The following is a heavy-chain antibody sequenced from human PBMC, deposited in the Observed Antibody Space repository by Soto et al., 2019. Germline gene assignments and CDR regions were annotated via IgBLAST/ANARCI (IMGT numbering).Heavy chain of an antibody. CDR1: GFSFGTFV. J-gene: IGHJ4*02. V-gene: IGHV3-23*01. CDR2: ITDSGYTA. Sequence: GGSLRLSCAASGFSFGTFVMAWFRQAPGGGLEWVASITDSGYTASYAETVEGRFTVSRDNSKNKLHLQMNDLRAEDTATYYCAKNGQWLATPPEAWGQGTLVTVSS. CDR3: AKNGQWLATPPEA. D-gene: IGHD6-19*01.